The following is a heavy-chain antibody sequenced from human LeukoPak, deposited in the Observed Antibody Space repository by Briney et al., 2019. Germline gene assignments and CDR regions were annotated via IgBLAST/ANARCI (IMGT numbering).Heavy chain of an antibody. V-gene: IGHV4-59*04. Sequence: SETLSLTCTVSGGSISSYYWSWIRQPPGKGLEWIGYIYYSGSAYYNPSLKSRVTISVDTSKKQFSLKLSSVTAADTALYYCARDTGTYYYGSGSQHAFDMWGQGTMVTVSS. CDR2: IYYSGSA. J-gene: IGHJ3*02. CDR3: ARDTGTYYYGSGSQHAFDM. CDR1: GGSISSYY. D-gene: IGHD3-10*01.